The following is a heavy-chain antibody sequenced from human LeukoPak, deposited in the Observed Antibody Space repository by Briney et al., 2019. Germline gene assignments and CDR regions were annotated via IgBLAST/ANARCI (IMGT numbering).Heavy chain of an antibody. V-gene: IGHV3-23*01. CDR1: GFTFSSYA. D-gene: IGHD3-22*01. J-gene: IGHJ4*02. CDR2: ISGSGGST. Sequence: QPGGSLRLSCAASGFTFSSYAMSWVRQAPGKGLEWVSAISGSGGSTYYADSVKGRFTISRDNSKNTLYLQMNSLRAEDTAVYYCAKDGSITMIVVVISYFDYWGQGTLVTVSS. CDR3: AKDGSITMIVVVISYFDY.